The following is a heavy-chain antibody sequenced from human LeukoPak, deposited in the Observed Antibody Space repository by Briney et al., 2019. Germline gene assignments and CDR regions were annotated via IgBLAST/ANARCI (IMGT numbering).Heavy chain of an antibody. D-gene: IGHD2-2*01. CDR3: ARDGGYCSSTSCYNWFDP. CDR1: GFTFSDYY. V-gene: IGHV3-11*01. Sequence: GGSLRLSCAASGFTFSDYYMSWIRQAPGKGLEGVSYISSSGSTIYYADSVKGRFTISRDNAKNSLYLQMNSLRAEDTAVYYCARDGGYCSSTSCYNWFDPWGQGTLVTVSS. J-gene: IGHJ5*02. CDR2: ISSSGSTI.